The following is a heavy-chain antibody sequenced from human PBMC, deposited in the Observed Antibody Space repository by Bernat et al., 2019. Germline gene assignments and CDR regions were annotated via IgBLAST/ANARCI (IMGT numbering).Heavy chain of an antibody. CDR1: GFSLSTSGVG. J-gene: IGHJ4*02. D-gene: IGHD6-19*01. CDR2: IYWDDDK. CDR3: AHDVGTGSGAGY. Sequence: QITLKESGPTLVKPTQTLTLTCTFSGFSLSTSGVGVGWIRQPPGKALEWLALIYWDDDKRYSPSLKSRLTITKDTSKNQVVLTMNNMDPVDTATYYCAHDVGTGSGAGYWGQGTLVTVSS. V-gene: IGHV2-5*02.